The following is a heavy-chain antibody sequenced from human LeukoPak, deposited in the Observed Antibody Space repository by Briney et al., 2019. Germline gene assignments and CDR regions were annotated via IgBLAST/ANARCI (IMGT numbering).Heavy chain of an antibody. CDR2: IIPIFGTT. Sequence: SVKVSCKASGGTFSSYAISWVRQAPGQGLEWMGGIIPIFGTTNYAQKFQDRVTITADKSTSTAYMELSRLRSDDTAVYYCARERTPGSGYGVDYWGQGTVVTVSS. J-gene: IGHJ4*02. CDR1: GGTFSSYA. V-gene: IGHV1-69*06. D-gene: IGHD6-25*01. CDR3: ARERTPGSGYGVDY.